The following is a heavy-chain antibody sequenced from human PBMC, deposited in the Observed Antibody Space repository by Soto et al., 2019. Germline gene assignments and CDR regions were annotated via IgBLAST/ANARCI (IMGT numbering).Heavy chain of an antibody. CDR3: ARPHRGEYYDSSGPNEAFDI. J-gene: IGHJ3*02. D-gene: IGHD3-22*01. CDR1: GYSFTSYW. V-gene: IGHV5-51*01. Sequence: PGESLKISCKGSGYSFTSYWIGWVRQMPGKGLEWMGIIYPGDSDTRYSPSFQGQVTISVDKSISTAYLQWSSLKASDTAMYYCARPHRGEYYDSSGPNEAFDIWGQGTRVTVAS. CDR2: IYPGDSDT.